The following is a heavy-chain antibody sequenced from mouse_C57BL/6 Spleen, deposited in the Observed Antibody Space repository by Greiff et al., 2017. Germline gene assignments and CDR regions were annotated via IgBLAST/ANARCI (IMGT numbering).Heavy chain of an antibody. Sequence: QVQLQQSGPELVKPGASVKISCKASGYAFSSSWMNWVKQRPGKGLEWIGRIYPGDGDTNYNGKFKGKATLTADKSSSTAYMQLSSLTSEDSAVYFCARYVDSNYLPYWGQGTLVTVSA. CDR3: ARYVDSNYLPY. V-gene: IGHV1-82*01. CDR2: IYPGDGDT. J-gene: IGHJ3*01. D-gene: IGHD2-5*01. CDR1: GYAFSSSW.